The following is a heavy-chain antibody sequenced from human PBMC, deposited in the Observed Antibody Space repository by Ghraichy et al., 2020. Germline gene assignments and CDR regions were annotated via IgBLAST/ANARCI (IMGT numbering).Heavy chain of an antibody. D-gene: IGHD3-22*01. V-gene: IGHV4-59*01. CDR1: GGSISSYY. J-gene: IGHJ4*02. CDR3: ARDHSDSSGYYNFAY. Sequence: TLSLTCTVSGGSISSYYWSWIRQPPGKGLEWIGYIFYSVRTDYNPSLKSRVTISVDTSKNQFSLKLGSVTAADTAVYYFARDHSDSSGYYNFAYWGQGTLVTVSS. CDR2: IFYSVRT.